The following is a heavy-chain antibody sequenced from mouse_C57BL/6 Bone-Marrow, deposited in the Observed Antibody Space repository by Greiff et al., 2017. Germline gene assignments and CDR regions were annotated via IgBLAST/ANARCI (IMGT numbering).Heavy chain of an antibody. Sequence: EVHLVESGGGLVQPGGSMKLSCVASGFTFSNYWMNWVRQSPEKGLEWVAQIRLKSDNYATHYAESVKGRFTISRDDSKSSVYLQMNNLRAEDTGIYYCTVYYYGSSYCYAMDYWGQGTSVTVSS. CDR1: GFTFSNYW. J-gene: IGHJ4*01. V-gene: IGHV6-3*01. D-gene: IGHD1-1*01. CDR3: TVYYYGSSYCYAMDY. CDR2: IRLKSDNYAT.